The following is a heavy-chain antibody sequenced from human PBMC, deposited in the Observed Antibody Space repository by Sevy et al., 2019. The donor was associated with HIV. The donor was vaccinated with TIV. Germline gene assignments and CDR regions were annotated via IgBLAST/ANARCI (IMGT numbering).Heavy chain of an antibody. V-gene: IGHV1-69*13. J-gene: IGHJ6*03. Sequence: ASVKVSCKASGGTFSSHAISWVRQAPGQGLEWMGRIIPIFGTANYAQKFQGRVTITADESTSTAYMELSSLRSEDTAVYYCARNIQTNYYYYYMDVWGKGTTVTVSS. CDR3: ARNIQTNYYYYYMDV. CDR1: GGTFSSHA. CDR2: IIPIFGTA.